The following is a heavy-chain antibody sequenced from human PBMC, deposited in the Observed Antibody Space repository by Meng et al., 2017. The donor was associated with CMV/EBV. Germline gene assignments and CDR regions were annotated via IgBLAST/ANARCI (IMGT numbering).Heavy chain of an antibody. J-gene: IGHJ6*02. D-gene: IGHD1-14*01. CDR1: GFTFSSYS. CDR2: TRNKANSYTT. CDR3: ASLNRTTPRSYYYGMDV. V-gene: IGHV3-72*01. Sequence: GESLKISCAASGFTFSSYSMNWVRQAPGKGLEWVGRTRNKANSYTTEYAASVKGRFTISRDDSKNSLYLQMNSLKTEDTAVYYCASLNRTTPRSYYYGMDVWGQGTTVTVSS.